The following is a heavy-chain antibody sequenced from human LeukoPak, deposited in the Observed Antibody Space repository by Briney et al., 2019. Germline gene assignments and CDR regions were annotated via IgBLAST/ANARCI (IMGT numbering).Heavy chain of an antibody. Sequence: GGSLRLSCAASGFTFSSYAMSWVRQTPEKGLQWVSAISASGGRTYYSDSVKGHFTISRDNSNNTLYLQMDSLRAEDTAVYFCARDPVSATGSYYFSSWGQGTLSPSPQ. CDR2: ISASGGRT. CDR3: ARDPVSATGSYYFSS. J-gene: IGHJ4*02. CDR1: GFTFSSYA. V-gene: IGHV3-23*01. D-gene: IGHD3-10*01.